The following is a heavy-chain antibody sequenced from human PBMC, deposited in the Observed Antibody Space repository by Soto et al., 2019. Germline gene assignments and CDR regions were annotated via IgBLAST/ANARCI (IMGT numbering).Heavy chain of an antibody. CDR2: IIPIFGTA. Sequence: ASVKVSCKASGGTFSSYAISWVRQAPGQGLEWMGGIIPIFGTANYAQKFQGRVTITADESTSTAYMELSSLSSEDTAVYYCASYIAAAGYYYYYYGMDVWGQGTTVTVSS. V-gene: IGHV1-69*13. CDR1: GGTFSSYA. D-gene: IGHD6-13*01. CDR3: ASYIAAAGYYYYYYGMDV. J-gene: IGHJ6*02.